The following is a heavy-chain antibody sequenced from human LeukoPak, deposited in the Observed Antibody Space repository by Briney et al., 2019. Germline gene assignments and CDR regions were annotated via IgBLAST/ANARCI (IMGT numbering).Heavy chain of an antibody. CDR3: ARESYYDSSGYSHDAFDI. CDR1: GGSISSYY. CDR2: IYTSGST. D-gene: IGHD3-22*01. Sequence: MPSETLSLTCTVSGGSISSYYWSWIRQPAGKGLEWIGRIYTSGSTNYNPSLKSRVTISVDTSKNQFSLKLISLTAADTAVYYCARESYYDSSGYSHDAFDIWGQGTMVTVSS. V-gene: IGHV4-4*07. J-gene: IGHJ3*02.